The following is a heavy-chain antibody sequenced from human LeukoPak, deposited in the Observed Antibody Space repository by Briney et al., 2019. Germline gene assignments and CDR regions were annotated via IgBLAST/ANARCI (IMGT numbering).Heavy chain of an antibody. V-gene: IGHV4-39*01. CDR2: IYYSGST. Sequence: SETLSLTCSVSGGSISSNSFYWGWIRQPPGKGLEWIGSIYYSGSTFYNSSLESRVSLSVDMSKNQLSLKLTSMTAADTAVYYCASSLQGSSSLFDYWGQGTLVTVSS. J-gene: IGHJ4*02. CDR1: GGSISSNSFY. D-gene: IGHD6-13*01. CDR3: ASSLQGSSSLFDY.